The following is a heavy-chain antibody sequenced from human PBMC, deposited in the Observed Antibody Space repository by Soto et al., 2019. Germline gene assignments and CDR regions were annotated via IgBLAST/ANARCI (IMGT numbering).Heavy chain of an antibody. D-gene: IGHD6-13*01. Sequence: EVQLVESGGGLVQPGGSLRLSCAASGFTFSSYWMHWVRQAPGKGLVWVARIHDDGSSTNYAASVKGRFTISRDNTKNTLYLQMKSLRAEDTAVYYCGRVPSAAAGSGIDHWGQGILVTVSS. V-gene: IGHV3-74*02. J-gene: IGHJ4*02. CDR2: IHDDGSST. CDR3: GRVPSAAAGSGIDH. CDR1: GFTFSSYW.